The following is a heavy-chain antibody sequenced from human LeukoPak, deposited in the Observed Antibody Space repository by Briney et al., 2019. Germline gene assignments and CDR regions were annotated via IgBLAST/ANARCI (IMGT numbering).Heavy chain of an antibody. J-gene: IGHJ6*02. CDR2: IKQDGSEK. V-gene: IGHV3-7*03. D-gene: IGHD3-9*01. CDR1: GFTFSSYW. CDR3: ARDLNYDILTGYGMDV. Sequence: GGFLRLSCAASGFTFSSYWMSWVRQAPGKGLEWVANIKQDGSEKYYVGSVKGRFTISRDNAKNSLYLQMNSLRAEDTAVYYCARDLNYDILTGYGMDVWGQGTTVTVSS.